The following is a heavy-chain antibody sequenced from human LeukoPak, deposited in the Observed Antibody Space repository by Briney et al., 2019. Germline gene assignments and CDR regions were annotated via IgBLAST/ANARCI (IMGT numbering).Heavy chain of an antibody. J-gene: IGHJ4*02. V-gene: IGHV3-23*01. Sequence: GGSLRLSCAASGFTFSSYAMSWVRQAPGRGLEWVSAISGSGGSTYYADSVKGRFTISRDNSKNTLYLQMNSLRAEDTAVYHCAKDQQFTIFGVVIRWGQGTLVTVSS. CDR1: GFTFSSYA. CDR3: AKDQQFTIFGVVIR. D-gene: IGHD3-3*01. CDR2: ISGSGGST.